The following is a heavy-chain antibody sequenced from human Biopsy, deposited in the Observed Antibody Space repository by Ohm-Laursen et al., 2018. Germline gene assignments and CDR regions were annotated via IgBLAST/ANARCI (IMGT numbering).Heavy chain of an antibody. CDR3: ARDETGSSVFGPYYYGMDV. J-gene: IGHJ6*02. CDR1: GYSFTKYY. CDR2: INPTGGTT. Sequence: ASVKVSCKASGYSFTKYYINWVRQAPGQGLEWMGIINPTGGTTSYAEKFQGRVTLTRDTSTGTVYLELNSLVYEDTALYYCARDETGSSVFGPYYYGMDVWGQGTTVTVSS. V-gene: IGHV1-46*01. D-gene: IGHD3-9*01.